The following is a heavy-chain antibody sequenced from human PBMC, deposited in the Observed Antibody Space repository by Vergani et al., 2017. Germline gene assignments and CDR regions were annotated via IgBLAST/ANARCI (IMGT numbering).Heavy chain of an antibody. CDR1: GFIFSNAW. Sequence: EVQLVESGGGLVKPGGSLRLSCAASGFIFSNAWMSWVRQAPGKGLEWVVRIKSKTGGGTTEYAAHVTGRFTISRDDAKNTLYLQMKSLKTEDTALYYCTTVEGALDYWVQGTLVTDSS. CDR2: IKSKTGGGTT. D-gene: IGHD3-16*01. V-gene: IGHV3-15*01. J-gene: IGHJ4*02. CDR3: TTVEGALDY.